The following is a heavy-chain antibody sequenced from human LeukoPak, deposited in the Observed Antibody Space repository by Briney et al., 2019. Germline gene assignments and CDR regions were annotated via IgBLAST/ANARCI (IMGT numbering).Heavy chain of an antibody. V-gene: IGHV1-69*06. CDR3: AGDLTGYSSGWYYFDY. D-gene: IGHD6-19*01. CDR2: IIPIFGTA. Sequence: ASVKVSCKASGGTFSSYAISWVRQAPGQGLEWMGGIIPIFGTANYAQKFRGRVTITADKSTSTAYMELSSLRSEDTAVYYCAGDLTGYSSGWYYFDYWGQGTLVTVSS. J-gene: IGHJ4*02. CDR1: GGTFSSYA.